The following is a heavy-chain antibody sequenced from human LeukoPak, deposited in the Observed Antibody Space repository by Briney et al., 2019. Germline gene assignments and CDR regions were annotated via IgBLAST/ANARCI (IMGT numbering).Heavy chain of an antibody. CDR1: GFTFSSYS. Sequence: KTGGSLRLSCAASGFTFSSYSMNWVRQAPGKGLEWVSSISNGSSYIYYADSVKGRFTISRDNAKNSLYLQMNSLRAEDTALYYCAKDIHPYSSSWAFDAFDIWGQGTMVTVSS. J-gene: IGHJ3*02. CDR3: AKDIHPYSSSWAFDAFDI. CDR2: ISNGSSYI. V-gene: IGHV3-21*04. D-gene: IGHD6-13*01.